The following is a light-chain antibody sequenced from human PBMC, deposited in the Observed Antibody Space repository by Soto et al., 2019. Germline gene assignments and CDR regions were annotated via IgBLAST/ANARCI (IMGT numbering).Light chain of an antibody. V-gene: IGKV3-20*01. Sequence: EIVLTQSPGTLSLSPGERATLSCRPSQSVSSSYLAWYQQKPGQAPMLLIYDASSRATGIPDRFSGSGSGTDFTLTISRLEPEDFAVYYCQQYGSSPTFGQGTKVEIK. CDR2: DAS. CDR3: QQYGSSPT. J-gene: IGKJ1*01. CDR1: QSVSSSY.